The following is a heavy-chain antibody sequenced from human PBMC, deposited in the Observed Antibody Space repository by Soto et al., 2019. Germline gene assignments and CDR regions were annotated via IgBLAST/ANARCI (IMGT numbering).Heavy chain of an antibody. V-gene: IGHV1-69*12. Sequence: QVQVVQSGAEVKKPGSSVKVFCKASGGSFSNYGISWVRQAPGQGLEWMGGIIPVFGTPHYAQKFQDRVTITADESTSTVYMEVSSLTSEDTAVYYCARGDATKIVVTTYYGLDVWGQGTTVTVSS. D-gene: IGHD3-22*01. CDR1: GGSFSNYG. CDR2: IIPVFGTP. J-gene: IGHJ6*02. CDR3: ARGDATKIVVTTYYGLDV.